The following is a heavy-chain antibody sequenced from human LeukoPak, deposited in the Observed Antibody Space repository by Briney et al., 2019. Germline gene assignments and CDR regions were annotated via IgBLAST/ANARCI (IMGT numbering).Heavy chain of an antibody. J-gene: IGHJ6*02. D-gene: IGHD5-18*01. CDR1: GFTFNTYA. CDR2: IGGSGDAT. V-gene: IGHV3-23*01. Sequence: GGSLRLSCAASGFTFNTYAMTWVRQAPGQGLEWVSVIGGSGDATFYADSVKGRFTISRDNSKNTVYLQMNSLRVEDTAVYYCVKSSDTASPYYYYYFGMDVWGQGTTVTVS. CDR3: VKSSDTASPYYYYYFGMDV.